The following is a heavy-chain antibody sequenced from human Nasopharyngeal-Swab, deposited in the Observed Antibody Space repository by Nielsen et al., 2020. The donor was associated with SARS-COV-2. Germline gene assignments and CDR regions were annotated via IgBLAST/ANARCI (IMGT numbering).Heavy chain of an antibody. CDR2: ISVGSGDAT. D-gene: IGHD3-10*01. Sequence: GESLKISCAASGFTFSNSVMNWVRQTPEKGLEWVSTISVGSGDATFYADSVKGRFTISRDNSKNTLYLQMNSLRAEDTAVYYCARDQLPDMVRPEGMDVWGQGTTVTVSS. V-gene: IGHV3-23*01. CDR1: GFTFSNSV. CDR3: ARDQLPDMVRPEGMDV. J-gene: IGHJ6*02.